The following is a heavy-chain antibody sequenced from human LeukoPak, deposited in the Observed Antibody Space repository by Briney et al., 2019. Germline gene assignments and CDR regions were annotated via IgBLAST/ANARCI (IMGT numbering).Heavy chain of an antibody. V-gene: IGHV5-51*01. CDR2: IYPGAADT. J-gene: IGHJ5*02. D-gene: IGHD1-26*01. CDR1: GYSFTSYW. Sequence: GESQKISCKGSGYSFTSYWNGLVRQMPENVLEWIWIIYPGAADTRYSPSFHGQVTISADKSISTAYLQWSSLKASDTGMYYCARHGSYLGDGWFDPWGQGTLVTVSS. CDR3: ARHGSYLGDGWFDP.